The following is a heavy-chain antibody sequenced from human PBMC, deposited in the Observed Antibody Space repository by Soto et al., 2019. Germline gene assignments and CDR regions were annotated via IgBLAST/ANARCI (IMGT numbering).Heavy chain of an antibody. CDR3: AHNWDISYYDSSGTKTGNWFDP. J-gene: IGHJ5*02. CDR1: GFSLSTSGVG. D-gene: IGHD3-22*01. V-gene: IGHV2-5*02. Sequence: QITLKESGPTLVKPTQTLTLTCTFSGFSLSTSGVGVGWIRQPPGKALEWLALIYWDDDKRYSPSLKSRLTITKDTTKHQVVLTMTNMDPVDTATYYCAHNWDISYYDSSGTKTGNWFDPWGQGTLVTVSS. CDR2: IYWDDDK.